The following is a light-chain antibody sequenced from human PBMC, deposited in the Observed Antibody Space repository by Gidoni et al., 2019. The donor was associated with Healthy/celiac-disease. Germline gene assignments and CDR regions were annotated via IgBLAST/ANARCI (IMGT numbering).Light chain of an antibody. J-gene: IGLJ2*01. CDR1: ALPKQY. CDR2: KDS. V-gene: IGLV3-25*03. CDR3: QSADSSGSRV. Sequence: SYELTQPPSVSVSPGQTARTTCSGDALPKQYAYWYQQKPGQAPGLVIYKDSERPSGIPERFSGSSSGTTVTLTISGVQAEDEADYYCQSADSSGSRVFGGGTKLTV.